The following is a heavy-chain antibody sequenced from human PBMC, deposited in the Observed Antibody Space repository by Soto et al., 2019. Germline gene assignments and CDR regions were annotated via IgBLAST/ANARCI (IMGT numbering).Heavy chain of an antibody. V-gene: IGHV3-15*07. CDR2: IKSKTDGGTT. CDR1: GFTFTNAW. CDR3: TTAPITTPYYYDYGVDV. J-gene: IGHJ6*02. Sequence: PGGSMRLSCVASGFTFTNAWMNWVRQAPGKGLEWVGRIKSKTDGGTTDYAAPVKGRFTISRDDSKNTLYLQMNSLKTEDTAVYYCTTAPITTPYYYDYGVDVWGQGTTVTVS. D-gene: IGHD3-10*01.